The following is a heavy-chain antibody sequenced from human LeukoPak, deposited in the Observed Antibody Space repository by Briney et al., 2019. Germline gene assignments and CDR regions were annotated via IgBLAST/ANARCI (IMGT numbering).Heavy chain of an antibody. Sequence: SQTLSLTCAISGDSVSSNSAAWNWIRQSPSRGLEWLGRTYYRSKWCNDYAVSVKSRITINPDTSKNQFSLQLNSVTPEDTAAYYCASIMGATDAFDIWGQGTMVTVSS. D-gene: IGHD1-26*01. CDR2: TYYRSKWCN. J-gene: IGHJ3*02. V-gene: IGHV6-1*01. CDR3: ASIMGATDAFDI. CDR1: GDSVSSNSAA.